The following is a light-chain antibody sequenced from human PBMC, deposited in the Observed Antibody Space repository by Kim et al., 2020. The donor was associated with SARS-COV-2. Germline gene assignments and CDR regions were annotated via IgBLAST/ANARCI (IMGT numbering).Light chain of an antibody. CDR3: QAWHSSTSV. Sequence: SYELTQPPSVSVSPGQTASITCSGDKLGDKYACWYQQKPGQSPVLVIYQDSKRPSGNPERFSGSNSGNTATLTISGTQAMDEADYYCQAWHSSTSVFGGG. V-gene: IGLV3-1*01. J-gene: IGLJ3*02. CDR2: QDS. CDR1: KLGDKY.